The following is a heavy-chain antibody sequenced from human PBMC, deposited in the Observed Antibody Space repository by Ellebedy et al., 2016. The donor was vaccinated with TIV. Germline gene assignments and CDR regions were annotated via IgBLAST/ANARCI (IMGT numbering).Heavy chain of an antibody. CDR1: GGTFNTYA. CDR2: LIPLLGSP. J-gene: IGHJ3*02. Sequence: SVKVSXXASGGTFNTYAISWVRQAPGQGLEWMGRLIPLLGSPTYAQEFQGRLSITADRSTSTAYMKLSRLRSEDTAMYFCARQGRYDDFDIWGQGTMVTVSS. CDR3: ARQGRYDDFDI. V-gene: IGHV1-69*04.